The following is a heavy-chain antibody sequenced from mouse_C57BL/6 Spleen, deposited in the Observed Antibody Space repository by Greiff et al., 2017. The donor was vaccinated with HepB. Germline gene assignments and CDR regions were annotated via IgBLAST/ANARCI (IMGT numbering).Heavy chain of an antibody. CDR2: IRNKANGYTT. J-gene: IGHJ3*01. D-gene: IGHD2-4*01. Sequence: EVQLVESGGGLVQPGGSLSLSCAASGFTFTDYYMSWVRQPPGKALEWLGFIRNKANGYTTEYSASVKGRFTISRDNSQSILYLQMNALRAEDSATYYCASLYYDYDWFAYWGQGTLVTVSA. CDR3: ASLYYDYDWFAY. CDR1: GFTFTDYY. V-gene: IGHV7-3*01.